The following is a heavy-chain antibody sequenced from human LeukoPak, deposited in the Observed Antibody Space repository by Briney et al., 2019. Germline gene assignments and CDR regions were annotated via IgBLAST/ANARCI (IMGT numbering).Heavy chain of an antibody. Sequence: CRVTISLDTSKNQFSMKLSSVTAADTAVYYCARVLLYYYDSSGPLDAFDIWGQGTMVTVSS. J-gene: IGHJ3*02. V-gene: IGHV4-30-2*04. D-gene: IGHD3-22*01. CDR3: ARVLLYYYDSSGPLDAFDI.